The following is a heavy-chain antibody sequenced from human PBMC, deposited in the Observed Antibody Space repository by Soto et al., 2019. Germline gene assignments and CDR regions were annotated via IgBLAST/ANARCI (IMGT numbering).Heavy chain of an antibody. Sequence: XGSLRLSFAASGFTFSSYAMSWVRQAPGKGLDWVSAISGSGGSTYYADSVKGRLTISRDNSKNTLYLQMNSLRAEDTAVYYCAKDPPLFCSSTSCLKWFDTWGQGTLVTVSS. V-gene: IGHV3-23*01. J-gene: IGHJ5*02. CDR3: AKDPPLFCSSTSCLKWFDT. D-gene: IGHD2-2*01. CDR1: GFTFSSYA. CDR2: ISGSGGST.